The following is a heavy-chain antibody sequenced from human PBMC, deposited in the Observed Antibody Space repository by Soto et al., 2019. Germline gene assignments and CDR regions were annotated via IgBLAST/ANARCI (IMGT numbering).Heavy chain of an antibody. CDR2: SKNRGQGFTI. J-gene: IGHJ4*02. CDR3: TVWIEGACY. Sequence: HLVASGGGLVQPGGSLRLSCAASGFTFNDHYMDWVRQAPGKGLEWVARSKNRGQGFTIEYAASLKGRFTISRDDSANSLYLQMNSLETDATAVYYCTVWIEGACYWGRGILVTVSS. V-gene: IGHV3-72*01. D-gene: IGHD3-16*01. CDR1: GFTFNDHY.